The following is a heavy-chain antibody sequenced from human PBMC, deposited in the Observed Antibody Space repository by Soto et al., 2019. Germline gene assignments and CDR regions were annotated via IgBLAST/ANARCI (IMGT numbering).Heavy chain of an antibody. Sequence: GASVKVSCKASGYTFTGYYMHWVRQAPGQGLEWMGWINPNSGGTNYAQKFQGWVTMTRDTSISTAYMELSRLRSDDTAVYYCARERYQVLSDGMDVWGQGTSVTVSS. CDR2: INPNSGGT. CDR3: ARERYQVLSDGMDV. D-gene: IGHD2-2*01. CDR1: GYTFTGYY. V-gene: IGHV1-2*04. J-gene: IGHJ6*02.